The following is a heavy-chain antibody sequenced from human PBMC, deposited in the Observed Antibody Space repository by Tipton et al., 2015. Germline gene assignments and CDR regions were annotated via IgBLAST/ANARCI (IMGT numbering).Heavy chain of an antibody. Sequence: TLSLTCTVSSGSISRSYWSWIRQPPGKGLGWIGSLYFSGSTYYNPSLKSRVTISVDTSKNQFSLRLSSVTAADTAVYYCARSLFPETAGLENWFDPWGQGTLVTVSS. J-gene: IGHJ5*02. D-gene: IGHD6-13*01. CDR2: LYFSGST. CDR3: ARSLFPETAGLENWFDP. V-gene: IGHV4-39*01. CDR1: SGSISRSY.